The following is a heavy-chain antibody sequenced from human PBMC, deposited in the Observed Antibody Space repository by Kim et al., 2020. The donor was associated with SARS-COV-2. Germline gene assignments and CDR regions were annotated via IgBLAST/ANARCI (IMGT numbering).Heavy chain of an antibody. Sequence: SETLSLTCTVSGGSISSSSYYWGWIRQPPGKGLEWIGSIYYSGSTYYNPSLKSRVTISVDTSKNQFSLKLSSVTAADTAVYYCASRSKTAVGAAYYFDYWGQGTLVTVSS. CDR3: ASRSKTAVGAAYYFDY. V-gene: IGHV4-39*01. CDR1: GGSISSSSYY. D-gene: IGHD1-26*01. CDR2: IYYSGST. J-gene: IGHJ4*02.